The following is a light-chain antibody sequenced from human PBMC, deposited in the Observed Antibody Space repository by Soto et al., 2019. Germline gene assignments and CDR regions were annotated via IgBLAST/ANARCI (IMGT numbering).Light chain of an antibody. Sequence: EIVLTQSPGTLSLSPGERATLSCRASQSVSSSYLAWYQQKPGQAPRLLIYGASSRATGIPDRFSGSGSGTYFTRTISRLEPEGFAVYYCQQYGSSPLTFGGGTKVEIK. CDR3: QQYGSSPLT. V-gene: IGKV3-20*01. J-gene: IGKJ4*01. CDR1: QSVSSSY. CDR2: GAS.